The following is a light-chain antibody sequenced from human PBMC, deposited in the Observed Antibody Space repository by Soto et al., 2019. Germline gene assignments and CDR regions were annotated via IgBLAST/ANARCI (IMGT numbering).Light chain of an antibody. Sequence: ENMLTQSPGTLSLSPGERATLSCRSSQTVSTNYLAWYQQKPGQAPRLLIYDASNRATGIPARFSGSGSGTDFTLTISSLEPEDFAVYYCQQRSNWPPTWTFGQGTKVDIK. CDR3: QQRSNWPPTWT. J-gene: IGKJ1*01. V-gene: IGKV3-11*01. CDR2: DAS. CDR1: QTVSTNY.